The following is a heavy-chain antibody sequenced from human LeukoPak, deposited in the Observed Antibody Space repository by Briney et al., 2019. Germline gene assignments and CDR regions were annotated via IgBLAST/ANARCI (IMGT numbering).Heavy chain of an antibody. CDR2: ISSSSSYI. CDR1: GFTFSSYS. CDR3: AREAVYYDSSGYYGAHTWFDP. D-gene: IGHD3-22*01. V-gene: IGHV3-21*01. J-gene: IGHJ5*02. Sequence: GGSLRLSCAASGFTFSSYSMNWVRQAPGKGLEWVASISSSSSYIYYADSVKGRFTISRDNAKNSLYLHMNRLRAEDAAVYYCAREAVYYDSSGYYGAHTWFDPWGQGTLVTVSP.